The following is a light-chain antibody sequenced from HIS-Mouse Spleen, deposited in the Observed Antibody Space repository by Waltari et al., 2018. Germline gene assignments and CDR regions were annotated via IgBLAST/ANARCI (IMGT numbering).Light chain of an antibody. Sequence: QSALTQPPSASGSPGQSVTISCTGTSSDVGGYNYVPWYQQHPGKAPKLTLYDVSKRPSGVRVRFSGSRSGNTASPTVSGLQAEDEAEYYCSSYAGGNNLGVFGGGTKLTVL. CDR3: SSYAGGNNLGV. V-gene: IGLV2-8*01. J-gene: IGLJ2*01. CDR1: SSDVGGYNY. CDR2: DVS.